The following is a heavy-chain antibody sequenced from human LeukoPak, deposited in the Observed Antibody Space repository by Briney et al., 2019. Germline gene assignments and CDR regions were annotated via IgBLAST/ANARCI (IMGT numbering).Heavy chain of an antibody. V-gene: IGHV4-59*08. CDR2: MYYSGST. D-gene: IGHD3-22*01. CDR1: GDSIGSYS. Sequence: PSETLSLTCTVSGDSIGSYSWSWIRQPPGKGLEWIGYMYYSGSTNYNPSLKSRVTISVDTSKDQFSLQLSSVTAADTAVYYCARRAYSSGYYYFDYWGQGTLVTVSS. J-gene: IGHJ4*02. CDR3: ARRAYSSGYYYFDY.